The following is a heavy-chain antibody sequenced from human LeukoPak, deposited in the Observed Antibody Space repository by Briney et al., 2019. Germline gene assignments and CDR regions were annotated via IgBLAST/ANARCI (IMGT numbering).Heavy chain of an antibody. J-gene: IGHJ4*02. D-gene: IGHD3-10*01. Sequence: GGSLRLSCAASEFTFSSYGMHWVRQAPGKGLEWVAFIRYDGSNKYYADSVKGRFTISRDNSKNTLYLQMNSLRAEDTAVYYCAKLGSTMVRGVNLLEGYRYFDYWGQGTLVTVSS. CDR3: AKLGSTMVRGVNLLEGYRYFDY. CDR2: IRYDGSNK. CDR1: EFTFSSYG. V-gene: IGHV3-30*02.